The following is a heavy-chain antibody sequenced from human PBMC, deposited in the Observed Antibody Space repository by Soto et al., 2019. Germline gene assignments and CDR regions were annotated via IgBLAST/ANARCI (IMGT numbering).Heavy chain of an antibody. CDR2: INPNGGST. CDR1: GYTFTSFY. Sequence: QVQLVQSGAEVKNPGASVKLSCKASGYTFTSFYIHWVRQAPGQGLEWMAIINPNGGSTNYAPNLQGSVTLTRDTSTNTVDIELSSLGYEDTAVYYCARGLTSGDYGGQGTLGTVSS. D-gene: IGHD3-10*01. V-gene: IGHV1-46*01. CDR3: ARGLTSGDY. J-gene: IGHJ4*02.